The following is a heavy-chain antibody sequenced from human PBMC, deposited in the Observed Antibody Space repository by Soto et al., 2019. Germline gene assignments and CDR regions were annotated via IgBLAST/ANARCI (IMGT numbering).Heavy chain of an antibody. D-gene: IGHD3-10*01. CDR1: GFAFTSHA. V-gene: IGHV3-30-3*01. Sequence: PGGSLRLSCAASGFAFTSHALHWVRQAPGKGLEWVALISNDGGKKQYAESVEGRFTVSRDSSRNTLYLQLNSLRHEDTAVYFCARDSGWPILNFDNWGQGTPVTVSS. J-gene: IGHJ4*02. CDR3: ARDSGWPILNFDN. CDR2: ISNDGGKK.